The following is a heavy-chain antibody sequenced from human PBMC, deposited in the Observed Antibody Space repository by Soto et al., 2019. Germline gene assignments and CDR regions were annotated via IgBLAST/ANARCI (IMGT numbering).Heavy chain of an antibody. CDR3: ARQDTYYYDH. CDR2: IYYSGST. Sequence: QVQLQESGPGLVKPSQTLSLTCTVSGGSISSGGYYWSWIRQHPGKGLEWIGYIYYSGSTYYNPSLKSRVTISVDTSKHQFSRKLSSVTAADTDVYYCARQDTYYYDHWGQGTLVTVSS. V-gene: IGHV4-31*03. J-gene: IGHJ4*02. CDR1: GGSISSGGYY.